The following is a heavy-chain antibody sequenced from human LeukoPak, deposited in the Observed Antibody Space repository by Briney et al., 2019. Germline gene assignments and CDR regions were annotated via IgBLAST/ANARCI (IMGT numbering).Heavy chain of an antibody. Sequence: ASVKVSCKASGGTFSSYAISWVRQAPGQGLEWMGWINPNSGGTNYAQKFQGRVTMTRDTSISTAYMELSRLRSDDTAVYYCASLRYCSGTSCFSPLDYWGQGTLVTVSS. CDR2: INPNSGGT. CDR3: ASLRYCSGTSCFSPLDY. D-gene: IGHD2-2*01. J-gene: IGHJ4*02. V-gene: IGHV1-2*02. CDR1: GGTFSSYA.